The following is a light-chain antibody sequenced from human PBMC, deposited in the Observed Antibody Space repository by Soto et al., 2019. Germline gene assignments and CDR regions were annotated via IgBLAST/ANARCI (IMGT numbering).Light chain of an antibody. CDR2: GAS. Sequence: EILMTQSPATLSVSPGERATLSCRASQSVRSNLAWYQQKPGQAPRLLIYGASSRATVIPDRFSGSGSGTDFTLTISRLEPEDFAVYYCQQYGSSPSWTFGQGTKVEIK. J-gene: IGKJ1*01. CDR1: QSVRSN. CDR3: QQYGSSPSWT. V-gene: IGKV3-20*01.